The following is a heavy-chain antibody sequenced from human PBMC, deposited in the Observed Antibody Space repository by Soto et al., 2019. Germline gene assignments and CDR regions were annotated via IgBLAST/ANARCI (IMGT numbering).Heavy chain of an antibody. V-gene: IGHV4-59*01. D-gene: IGHD3-3*01. CDR2: IFYSGST. CDR1: GGSISGYY. J-gene: IGHJ4*02. Sequence: PAETLSLTCSGSGGSISGYYWSCIRQPPGKGLEWIGYIFYSGSTNYKPSLKSRATISVDTSKNQLSLKLSSVTAADTAVYYCAREMSVPYFDYWGQGTLVTSPQ. CDR3: AREMSVPYFDY.